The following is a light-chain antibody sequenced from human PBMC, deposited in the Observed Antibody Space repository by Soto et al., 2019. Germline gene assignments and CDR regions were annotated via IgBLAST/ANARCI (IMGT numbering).Light chain of an antibody. V-gene: IGKV1-16*02. Sequence: DVQVTQSPSSLSASVGDRVTITCRASHGITNSLAWFQHKPGKAHKSLIYGASSLQSGVPSKFSGSGSGTEFTLTINSLQPEDFATYKCQQYKRYPFIFGGGTKVEI. J-gene: IGKJ4*01. CDR1: HGITNS. CDR2: GAS. CDR3: QQYKRYPFI.